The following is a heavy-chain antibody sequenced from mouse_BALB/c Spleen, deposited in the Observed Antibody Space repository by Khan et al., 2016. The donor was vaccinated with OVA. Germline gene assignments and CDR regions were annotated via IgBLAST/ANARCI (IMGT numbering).Heavy chain of an antibody. J-gene: IGHJ3*01. CDR1: GYTFTDYA. CDR3: ARGGGKSRFVY. D-gene: IGHD1-1*02. Sequence: QVRLQQSGAELVRPGVSVKISCKGAGYTFTDYAMHWVKQSHGKSLEWIGVSSTYYGDATYNQKFKGKATMTVDKSSSTAYMELARLTSEDSAMYYCARGGGKSRFVYWGQGTLVTVSA. CDR2: SSTYYGDA. V-gene: IGHV1S137*01.